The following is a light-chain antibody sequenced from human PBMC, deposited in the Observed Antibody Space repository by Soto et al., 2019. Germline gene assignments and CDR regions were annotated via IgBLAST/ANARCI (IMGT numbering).Light chain of an antibody. J-gene: IGKJ1*01. Sequence: DIQLTQSPSFLLASEGDRVTITCRASQGISSYLAWYQQKPGKAPKLLIYAASTLQSGVPSRFSGSGSGTEFTLTISSLQPEDFATYYGQQLNSYPRTFGQGTKVEIK. CDR3: QQLNSYPRT. V-gene: IGKV1-9*01. CDR1: QGISSY. CDR2: AAS.